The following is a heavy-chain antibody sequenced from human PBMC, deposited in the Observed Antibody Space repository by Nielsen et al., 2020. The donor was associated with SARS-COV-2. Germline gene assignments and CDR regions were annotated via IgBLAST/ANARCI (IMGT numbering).Heavy chain of an antibody. V-gene: IGHV3-23*01. CDR2: IIGSGGRT. CDR3: AKAFRSSDWVRAATDF. CDR1: GFMFGTYA. Sequence: GESLKISCAASGFMFGTYAMSWVRQAPGKGLEWVSGIIGSGGRTHYADSVEGRFTISRDNSKNTLYLQMNSLRAEDTAVYYCAKAFRSSDWVRAATDFWGQGTLVTVSS. J-gene: IGHJ4*02. D-gene: IGHD6-25*01.